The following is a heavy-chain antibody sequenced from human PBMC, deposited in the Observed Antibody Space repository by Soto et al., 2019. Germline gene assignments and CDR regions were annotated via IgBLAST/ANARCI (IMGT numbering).Heavy chain of an antibody. V-gene: IGHV2-70*04. Sequence: SGPTLVNPRRTLTLTCTFSGFSFSTTGMRVYWIRQPVGKALEWLARIDWEDDKFYSTSLKTRLSIYTDTSKNQVLLTLANVDPLDTGTYYCVRAFYGNRDQKGQVWGPGTLVTLSS. D-gene: IGHD2-21*01. CDR2: IDWEDDK. CDR3: VRAFYGNRDQKGQV. J-gene: IGHJ4*02. CDR1: GFSFSTTGMR.